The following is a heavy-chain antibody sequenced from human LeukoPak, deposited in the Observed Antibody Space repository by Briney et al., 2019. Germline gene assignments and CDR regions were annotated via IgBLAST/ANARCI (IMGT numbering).Heavy chain of an antibody. D-gene: IGHD4-11*01. CDR1: GFTFSGYY. CDR2: ISSGSSII. J-gene: IGHJ6*02. V-gene: IGHV3-11*04. Sequence: GGSLRLSCAASGFTFSGYYMNWIRQAPGKGLEWVSYISSGSSIIYYADSVKGRFTISRDNAKNSLYLQMNSLRAEDTAVYYCARDETSYSNYVHYYYGMDVWGQGTTVTVSS. CDR3: ARDETSYSNYVHYYYGMDV.